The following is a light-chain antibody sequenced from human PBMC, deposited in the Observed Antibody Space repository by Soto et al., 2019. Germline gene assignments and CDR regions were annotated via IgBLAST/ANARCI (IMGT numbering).Light chain of an antibody. Sequence: EIVMTQSPATLSVSPGERATLSCRASQSVSSNLAWYQQKPGQARRLLIYGASTRATGIPARFSGSGSGTEFTLTISSLQSEDFADYYCQQYNNWPRIFTFGPGTKVDIK. CDR2: GAS. V-gene: IGKV3-15*01. CDR3: QQYNNWPRIFT. CDR1: QSVSSN. J-gene: IGKJ3*01.